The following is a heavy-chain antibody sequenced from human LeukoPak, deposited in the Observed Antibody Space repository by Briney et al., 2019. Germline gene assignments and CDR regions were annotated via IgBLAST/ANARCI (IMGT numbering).Heavy chain of an antibody. V-gene: IGHV1-18*01. CDR3: ARVGSGSYYDGGFDY. J-gene: IGHJ4*02. CDR1: GYTLTSYG. Sequence: ASVKVSCKASGYTLTSYGISWVRQAPGQGLEWMGWISAYNGNTNYAQKLQGRVTMTTDTSTSTAYMELRSLRSEDTAVYYCARVGSGSYYDGGFDYWGQGTLVTVSS. CDR2: ISAYNGNT. D-gene: IGHD1-26*01.